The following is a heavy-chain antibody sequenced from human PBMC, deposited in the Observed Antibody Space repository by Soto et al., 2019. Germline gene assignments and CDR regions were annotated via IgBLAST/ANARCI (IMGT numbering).Heavy chain of an antibody. D-gene: IGHD2-2*01. V-gene: IGHV3-30*03. J-gene: IGHJ5*02. Sequence: GGSLRLSCVASGFTFSSYGMHWVRQAPGKGLEWVAVISDDGSNKYYADSVKGRFTNSRDNAKNSLYLQMNSLRAEDTAVYYCARLLSGSASPFDPWGQGTLVTVSS. CDR3: ARLLSGSASPFDP. CDR1: GFTFSSYG. CDR2: ISDDGSNK.